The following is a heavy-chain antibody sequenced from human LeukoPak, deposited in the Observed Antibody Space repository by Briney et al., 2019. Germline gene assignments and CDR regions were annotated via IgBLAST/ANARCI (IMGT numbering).Heavy chain of an antibody. CDR1: GFTFDDYA. V-gene: IGHV3-9*03. D-gene: IGHD6-19*01. CDR2: ISWNSGSI. Sequence: PGGSLRLSCAASGFTFDDYAMHWVRQAPGKGLEWVSGISWNSGSIGYADSVKGRFTISRDNAKNSLCLQMNSLRAEDMALYYCAKGAGGIAVAGTGGSYFDYWGQGTLVTVSS. J-gene: IGHJ4*02. CDR3: AKGAGGIAVAGTGGSYFDY.